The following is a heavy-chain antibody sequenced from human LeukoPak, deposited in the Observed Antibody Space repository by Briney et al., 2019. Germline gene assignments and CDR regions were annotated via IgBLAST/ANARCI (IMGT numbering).Heavy chain of an antibody. CDR2: VSFEGSNK. J-gene: IGHJ4*02. CDR3: AKDMGYYYGSGSYPPENDY. CDR1: GFTFSAYG. Sequence: GGSLRLSCAASGFTFSAYGMHWVRQAPGKGLEWVAVVSFEGSNKYYADSVKGRFTISRDNSKNTLSLQMNSLRAEDTAVYYCAKDMGYYYGSGSYPPENDYWGQGTLVTVSS. V-gene: IGHV3-30*18. D-gene: IGHD3-10*01.